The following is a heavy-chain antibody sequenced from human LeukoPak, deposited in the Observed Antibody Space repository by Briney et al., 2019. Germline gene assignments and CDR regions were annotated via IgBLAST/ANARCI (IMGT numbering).Heavy chain of an antibody. CDR2: ISGSGTDI. D-gene: IGHD5-18*01. J-gene: IGHJ4*02. CDR3: ARTARHLDY. V-gene: IGHV3-11*04. CDR1: GFTFSDPY. Sequence: GGSLRLSCAASGFTFSDPYMSWIRQAPGKGLECLSYISGSGTDINYADSVRGRFTISRDNAKNLLYLQMNDLRVEDTAVYYCARTARHLDYWGQGTLVTVSS.